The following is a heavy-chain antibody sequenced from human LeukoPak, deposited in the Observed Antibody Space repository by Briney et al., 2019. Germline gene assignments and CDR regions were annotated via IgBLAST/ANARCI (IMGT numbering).Heavy chain of an antibody. CDR1: RFTFSDYY. Sequence: GGSLRPSCAASRFTFSDYYMDWVRQARGKGLEWVGLSRTKGDSYSTEYAASVRGRFSILRDESKNSAYLQMNSLRTEDTAVYFCVREYFYGMDVWGQGTTVTVSS. V-gene: IGHV3-72*01. CDR2: SRTKGDSYST. CDR3: VREYFYGMDV. J-gene: IGHJ6*02.